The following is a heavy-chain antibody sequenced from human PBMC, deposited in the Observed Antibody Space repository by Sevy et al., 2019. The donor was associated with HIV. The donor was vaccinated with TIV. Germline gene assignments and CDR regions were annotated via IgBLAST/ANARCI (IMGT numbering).Heavy chain of an antibody. CDR2: LSGNGGST. D-gene: IGHD1-26*01. CDR3: AKDRVWELGDAFDI. CDR1: GFTFSSYA. J-gene: IGHJ3*02. V-gene: IGHV3-23*01. Sequence: GGSLRLSCAASGFTFSSYAMNWVRQAPGKGLEWVSGLSGNGGSTNYADSVKGRFTISRDNSKNTLYLQMNSLRAEDTAIYYCAKDRVWELGDAFDISGQGTMVTVSS.